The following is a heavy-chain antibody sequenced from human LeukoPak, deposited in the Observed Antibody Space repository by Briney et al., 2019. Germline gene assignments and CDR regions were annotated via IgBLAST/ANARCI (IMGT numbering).Heavy chain of an antibody. D-gene: IGHD3-3*01. CDR1: VYSFIIYG. CDR3: ARWGPDFWSDYYPFDY. J-gene: IGHJ4*02. CDR2: ISGHNGQT. Sequence: ASVTVSCKASVYSFIIYGISWVRQAPGQGLEWMGWISGHNGQTSYAQKLQGRVTMTTETSTSTVYMELRSLRSDDTAVYYCARWGPDFWSDYYPFDYWGQGTLVIVSS. V-gene: IGHV1-18*01.